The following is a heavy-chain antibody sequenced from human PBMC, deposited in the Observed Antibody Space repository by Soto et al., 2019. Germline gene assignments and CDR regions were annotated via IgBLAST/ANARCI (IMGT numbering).Heavy chain of an antibody. CDR3: ARQRKTVVTQGYFDH. CDR1: GESISSSSYY. J-gene: IGHJ4*02. Sequence: SETLSLTCIVSGESISSSSYYWGWIRQPPGKGLEWIGSIYYSGRTYYNPSFKSRVTISIDTSKNRFSLKLSSVTATDTAVYYCARQRKTVVTQGYFDHWGQGALVTVSS. CDR2: IYYSGRT. V-gene: IGHV4-39*01. D-gene: IGHD2-21*02.